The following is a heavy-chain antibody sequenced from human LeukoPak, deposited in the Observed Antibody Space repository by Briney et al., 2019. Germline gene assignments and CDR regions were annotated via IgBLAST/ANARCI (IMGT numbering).Heavy chain of an antibody. CDR3: ARDIVVEPAATRFDP. D-gene: IGHD2-2*01. CDR1: GDSISSSNSY. CDR2: LYYSGSS. J-gene: IGHJ5*02. V-gene: IGHV4-39*07. Sequence: SETLSLTCTVSGDSISSSNSYRGWIRQPPGKGLEWIGSLYYSGSSYYNPSLKSRVTISADTSKNQFSLKLSSVTAADTAVYYCARDIVVEPAATRFDPWGQGTLVTVSS.